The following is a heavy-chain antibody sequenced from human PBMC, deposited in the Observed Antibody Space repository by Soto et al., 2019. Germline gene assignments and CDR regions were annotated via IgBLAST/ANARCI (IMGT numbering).Heavy chain of an antibody. D-gene: IGHD4-4*01. CDR1: GGTFSSYA. CDR2: IIPIFGTA. J-gene: IGHJ6*02. Sequence: QVQLVQSGAEVKKPGSSVKVSCKASGGTFSSYAISWVRQAPGQGLEWMGGIIPIFGTANYAQKFQGRVTITADESTNTAFMELSSRRSEDTAVYYCARGRYSNYDYYYGMDVWGQGTTVTVSS. V-gene: IGHV1-69*12. CDR3: ARGRYSNYDYYYGMDV.